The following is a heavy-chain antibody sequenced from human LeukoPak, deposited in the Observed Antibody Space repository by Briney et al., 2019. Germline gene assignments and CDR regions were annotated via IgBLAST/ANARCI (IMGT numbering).Heavy chain of an antibody. V-gene: IGHV3-30*18. Sequence: GEPLRLSCAASGFTFSNFGMHWVRQAPGKGLEWVAVISYNANVAYYADSVKGRFTIFRDNSKNTLYLQMTSLRSEDTALYYCAKERDYRVSASCDYWGQGTQVTVSS. CDR3: AKERDYRVSASCDY. D-gene: IGHD3-10*01. J-gene: IGHJ4*02. CDR1: GFTFSNFG. CDR2: ISYNANVA.